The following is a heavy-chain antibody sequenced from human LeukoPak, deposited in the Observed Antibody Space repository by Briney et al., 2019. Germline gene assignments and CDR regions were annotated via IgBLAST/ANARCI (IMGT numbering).Heavy chain of an antibody. Sequence: GGSLRLSCAASGFTFSSYGMHWVRQAPGKGLEWVTFIQYDGSNKYYADSVKGRFTISRDNSKNTVYLQMNSLRTEDTAVYYCARSLAMVRAYDYWGQGTLVTVSS. CDR3: ARSLAMVRAYDY. V-gene: IGHV3-30*02. CDR2: IQYDGSNK. CDR1: GFTFSSYG. J-gene: IGHJ4*02. D-gene: IGHD3-10*01.